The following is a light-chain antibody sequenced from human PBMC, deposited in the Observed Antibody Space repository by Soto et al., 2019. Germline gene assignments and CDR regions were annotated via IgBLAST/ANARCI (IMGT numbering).Light chain of an antibody. CDR1: QSVSSN. CDR3: QQYNNWPPWT. J-gene: IGKJ1*01. CDR2: GAS. V-gene: IGKV3-15*01. Sequence: EIVMTQSPATLSVSPGERATLSCRASQSVSSNLAWYQQKPGQAPRLLIYGASNRATGIPARFIGSGSGTEFTLTISSLQSEDFAVYCCQQYNNWPPWTFGQGTKVEIK.